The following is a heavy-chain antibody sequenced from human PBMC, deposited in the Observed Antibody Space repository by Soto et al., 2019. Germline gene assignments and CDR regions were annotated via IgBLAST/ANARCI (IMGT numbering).Heavy chain of an antibody. D-gene: IGHD1-26*01. J-gene: IGHJ5*02. CDR1: GGSFSGYY. CDR2: INHSGST. V-gene: IGHV4-34*01. Sequence: PSETLSLTCAVYGGSFSGYYWSWIRQPPGKGLEWIGEINHSGSTNYNPSLKSRVTISVDTSKNQFSLKLSSVTAADTAVYYCARGGILYWFDPRAQGTLVTVSS. CDR3: ARGGILYWFDP.